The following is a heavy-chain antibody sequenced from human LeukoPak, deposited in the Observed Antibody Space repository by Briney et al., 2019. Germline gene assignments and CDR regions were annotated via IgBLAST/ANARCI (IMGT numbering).Heavy chain of an antibody. CDR2: IYQSGST. D-gene: IGHD3-10*01. V-gene: IGHV4-38-2*02. J-gene: IGHJ3*02. CDR3: AAPYGSGSYSAFDI. Sequence: SETLSLTCSVSGYSISSGYYWGWIRQPPGKGLEWIGSIYQSGSTSYNSSLKSRVTISVDTSKNQFSLKLSSVTAADTAVYYCAAPYGSGSYSAFDIWGQGTMVTVSS. CDR1: GYSISSGYY.